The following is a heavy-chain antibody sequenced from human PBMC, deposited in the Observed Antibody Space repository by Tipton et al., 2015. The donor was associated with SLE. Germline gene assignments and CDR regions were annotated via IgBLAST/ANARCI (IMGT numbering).Heavy chain of an antibody. V-gene: IGHV4-61*09. Sequence: TLSLTCTVSGGSISSGSYYWSWIRQPAGKGLEWIGYIYTSGSTNYNPSLKSRVTISVDTSKNQFSLKLSSATAADTAVYYCARRDGYSSIWNWFDPWGQGTLVTVSS. D-gene: IGHD6-13*01. J-gene: IGHJ5*02. CDR2: IYTSGST. CDR1: GGSISSGSYY. CDR3: ARRDGYSSIWNWFDP.